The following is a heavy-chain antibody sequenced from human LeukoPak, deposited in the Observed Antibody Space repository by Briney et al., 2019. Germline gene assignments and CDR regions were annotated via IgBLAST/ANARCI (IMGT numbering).Heavy chain of an antibody. CDR3: TRGGYSSSWYRGPHYYYMDV. J-gene: IGHJ6*03. CDR1: GFTFSSYS. Sequence: GGSLRLSCAASGFTFSSYSMNWVRQAPGKGLEWVSSISSSSSYIYYADSVKGRFTISRDNVKNSLYLQMNSLRAEDTAVYYCTRGGYSSSWYRGPHYYYMDVWGKGTTVTISS. CDR2: ISSSSSYI. D-gene: IGHD6-13*01. V-gene: IGHV3-21*04.